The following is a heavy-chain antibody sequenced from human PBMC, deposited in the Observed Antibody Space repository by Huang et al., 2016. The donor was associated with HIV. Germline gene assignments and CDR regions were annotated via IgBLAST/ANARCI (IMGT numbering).Heavy chain of an antibody. CDR3: VREIYYMDV. CDR1: GFPFSDSS. Sequence: EVQLVESGGGLVRPGGSLRLSCAVSGFPFSDSSLNWVRQAPGTGLEWVAHSSSSTTYYADSVKGRFTISRDNAKNSLYLHMNSLRAEDTALYYCVREIYYMDVWGEGTTVTVSS. V-gene: IGHV3-48*01. CDR2: SSSSTT. J-gene: IGHJ6*03.